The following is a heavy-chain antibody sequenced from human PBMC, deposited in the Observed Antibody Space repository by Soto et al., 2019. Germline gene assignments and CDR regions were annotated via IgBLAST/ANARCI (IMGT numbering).Heavy chain of an antibody. CDR2: VVPILGMA. D-gene: IGHD2-2*01. Sequence: QVQLVQSGAEVKKPGSSVKVSCEASGGTFSSYSFSWVRQAPGQGLEWMGRVVPILGMANYAQKFQGRVTITADKSTSTVYMEMRRLRSDDTAVYYCARGGAVVVPGSVDRHNWFDPWGQGTLVTVSS. CDR1: GGTFSSYS. CDR3: ARGGAVVVPGSVDRHNWFDP. J-gene: IGHJ5*02. V-gene: IGHV1-69*02.